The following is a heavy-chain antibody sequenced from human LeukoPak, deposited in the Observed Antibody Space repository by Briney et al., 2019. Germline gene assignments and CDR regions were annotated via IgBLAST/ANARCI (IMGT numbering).Heavy chain of an antibody. V-gene: IGHV3-30-3*01. J-gene: IGHJ5*02. CDR3: AKGAVVVPAAMQGRDNWFDP. Sequence: GRSLKLSCAASGFTFSSYAMLWVRQAPGKGLEWVAVISYDGSNKYYADSVKGRFTISRDNSKNTLYLQMNSLRAEDTAVYYCAKGAVVVPAAMQGRDNWFDPWGQGTLVTVSS. D-gene: IGHD2-2*01. CDR2: ISYDGSNK. CDR1: GFTFSSYA.